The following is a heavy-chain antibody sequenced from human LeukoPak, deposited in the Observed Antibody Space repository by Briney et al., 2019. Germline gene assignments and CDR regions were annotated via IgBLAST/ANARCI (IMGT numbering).Heavy chain of an antibody. Sequence: PGGSLRLSCAASGFTFSSYAMSWIRPAPGKGLDWVSAISGSGGSTYYADSVKGRFTISRDNSKNTLYLQMNSLRAEDTAVYYCAKNQYYYDSAADYWGQGTLVTVSS. J-gene: IGHJ4*02. V-gene: IGHV3-23*01. CDR1: GFTFSSYA. CDR2: ISGSGGST. CDR3: AKNQYYYDSAADY. D-gene: IGHD3-22*01.